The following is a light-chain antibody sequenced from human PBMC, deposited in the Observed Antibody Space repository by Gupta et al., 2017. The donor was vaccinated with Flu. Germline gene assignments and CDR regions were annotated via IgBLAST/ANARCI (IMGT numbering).Light chain of an antibody. CDR2: DSS. CDR3: QQFNNWPFT. CDR1: QSFGVD. V-gene: IGKV3-15*01. Sequence: EIVMTQSPATLSVSPGEGATLSCRASQSFGVDLAWYQQKPGQTPRPLIYDSSFRATGVPARFSAGGSGTEFTLTISSMQPEDFAVYYCQQFNNWPFTFGQGTRLDIK. J-gene: IGKJ5*01.